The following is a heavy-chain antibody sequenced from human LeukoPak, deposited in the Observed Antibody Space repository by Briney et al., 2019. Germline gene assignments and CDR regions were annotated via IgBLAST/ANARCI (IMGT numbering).Heavy chain of an antibody. Sequence: GGSLRLSCAASGFTFGTHYMNWVRQAPGKGLEWMANINQDGSETYYVDSVKGRFTISRDNAKNSLYLQMNTLRVEDTAVYYCARGFNNAYNYAWGQGTLVTVSS. V-gene: IGHV3-7*01. CDR1: GFTFGTHY. J-gene: IGHJ4*02. CDR3: ARGFNNAYNYA. CDR2: INQDGSET. D-gene: IGHD5-24*01.